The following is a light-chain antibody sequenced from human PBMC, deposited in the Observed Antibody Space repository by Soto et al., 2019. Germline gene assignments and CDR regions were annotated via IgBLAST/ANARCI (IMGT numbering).Light chain of an antibody. Sequence: EILLTQSPGTLSLSPGERATLSCRASQSVSTRSLAWYQQKPGQAPRLLISGASSRAADIPDRFSGSGSGTDFTLTINRLEPEDFAVYYCQQYDSSPRTFGQGT. V-gene: IGKV3-20*01. CDR2: GAS. J-gene: IGKJ1*01. CDR1: QSVSTRS. CDR3: QQYDSSPRT.